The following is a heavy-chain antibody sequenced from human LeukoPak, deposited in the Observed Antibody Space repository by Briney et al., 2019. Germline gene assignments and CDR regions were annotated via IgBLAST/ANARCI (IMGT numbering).Heavy chain of an antibody. J-gene: IGHJ4*02. CDR1: GYTFTSYD. D-gene: IGHD3-22*01. CDR3: ARGLLYYYDSSGYPDY. Sequence: ASVKVSCKASGYTFTSYDFNWVRQAPGQGLEWMGWMNPNSGNTGYAQKFQGRVTMTRNTSISTAYMELSSLRSEDTAVYYCARGLLYYYDSSGYPDYWGQGTLVTVSS. CDR2: MNPNSGNT. V-gene: IGHV1-8*01.